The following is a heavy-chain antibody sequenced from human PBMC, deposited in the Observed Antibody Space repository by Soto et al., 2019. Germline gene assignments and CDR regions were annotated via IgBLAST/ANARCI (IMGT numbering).Heavy chain of an antibody. V-gene: IGHV3-21*06. J-gene: IGHJ4*02. CDR1: GFTFTRFS. CDR3: ARESEDLTSNFDY. Sequence: GGSLRLSCAASGFTFTRFSMNWVRQAPGKGLEWVSSISSTTNYIYYGDSMKGRFTISRDNAKNSLYLEMNSLRAEDTAVYYCARESEDLTSNFDYWGQGTLVTVSS. CDR2: ISSTTNYI.